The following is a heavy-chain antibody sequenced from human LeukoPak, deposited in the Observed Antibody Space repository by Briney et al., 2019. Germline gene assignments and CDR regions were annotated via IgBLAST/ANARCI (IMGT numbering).Heavy chain of an antibody. Sequence: GGSLRLSCAASGFTFNDYGMHWVRQAPGKGLEWVAFTRHDDSDKQYGDSVKGRFTISRDNSRNTLYLQMNSLRPEDTAVYFCAEDMRSGWCNWFDPWCQGTLVTVSS. V-gene: IGHV3-30*02. CDR3: AEDMRSGWCNWFDP. D-gene: IGHD6-19*01. J-gene: IGHJ5*02. CDR2: TRHDDSDK. CDR1: GFTFNDYG.